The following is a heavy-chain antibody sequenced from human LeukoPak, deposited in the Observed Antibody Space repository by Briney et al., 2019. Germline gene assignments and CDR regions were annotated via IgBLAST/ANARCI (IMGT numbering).Heavy chain of an antibody. Sequence: GGSLRLSCAASGFTFSSYAMSWVRQAPGKGLEWVSAISGSGGSTYYADSVKGRFTISRDNSKNTVYLQVRSLRAEDTAVYYCAKDLGWIQFGYWGQGALVTVSS. V-gene: IGHV3-23*01. CDR1: GFTFSSYA. CDR3: AKDLGWIQFGY. J-gene: IGHJ4*02. D-gene: IGHD5-18*01. CDR2: ISGSGGST.